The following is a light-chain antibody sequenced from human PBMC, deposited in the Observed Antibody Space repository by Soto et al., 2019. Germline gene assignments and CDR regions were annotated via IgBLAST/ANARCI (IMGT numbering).Light chain of an antibody. V-gene: IGLV2-14*01. Sequence: QSVLTXPASVSGSPGQSITISCTGTSSDVGGYNYVSWYQQHPGKAPKFMIYDVSSRPSGVSTRFSGSKSGNTASLTISGLQAEDEADYYCNSYTTSNTRQIVFGTGTKVTVL. CDR3: NSYTTSNTRQIV. J-gene: IGLJ1*01. CDR2: DVS. CDR1: SSDVGGYNY.